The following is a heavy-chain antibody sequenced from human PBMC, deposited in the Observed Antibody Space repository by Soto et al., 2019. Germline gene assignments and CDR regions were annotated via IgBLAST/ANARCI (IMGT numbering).Heavy chain of an antibody. CDR1: GGSISSSGYY. CDR3: ATSNWFDP. J-gene: IGHJ5*02. CDR2: IYYSGST. Sequence: QLQLQESGPGLVKPSETLSLTCTVSGGSISSSGYYWGWIRQPPGKGLEWIGTIYYSGSTYYNPSLKSRVTISVDTSKNQFSLKLSSVTAVDTAVYYCATSNWFDPWGQGTLVTVSS. V-gene: IGHV4-39*01.